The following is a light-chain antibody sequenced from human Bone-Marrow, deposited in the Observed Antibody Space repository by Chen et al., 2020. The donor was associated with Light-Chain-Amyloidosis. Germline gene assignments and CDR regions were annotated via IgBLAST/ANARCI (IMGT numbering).Light chain of an antibody. Sequence: IQMTQPPASLSASVGDRVTITCRASESINYYLNWFQQKPGKAPNLLIYSTSKLQRGVPSRFSGSGSGTDYTLTISSLQPEDFATYYCLQSYSSPRTFGQGTKVEIK. J-gene: IGKJ1*01. CDR2: STS. CDR3: LQSYSSPRT. CDR1: ESINYY. V-gene: IGKV1-39*01.